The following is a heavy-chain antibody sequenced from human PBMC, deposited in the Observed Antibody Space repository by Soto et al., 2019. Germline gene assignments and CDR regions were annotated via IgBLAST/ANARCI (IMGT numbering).Heavy chain of an antibody. Sequence: QVQLVQSGGEVKKPGASVKVSCKASGYTFTNYGISWVRQAPGQGLEWMGWINVYNGNTKYAQKVQGRVTMTTDTXPXTXXMELRSLRSDDTSVYYCARGVGSGSYYNQYNWFDPWGKATLVTVSS. D-gene: IGHD3-10*01. CDR3: ARGVGSGSYYNQYNWFDP. V-gene: IGHV1-18*01. CDR2: INVYNGNT. CDR1: GYTFTNYG. J-gene: IGHJ5*02.